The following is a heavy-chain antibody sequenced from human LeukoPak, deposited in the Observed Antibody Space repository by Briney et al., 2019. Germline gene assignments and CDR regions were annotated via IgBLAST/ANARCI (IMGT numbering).Heavy chain of an antibody. V-gene: IGHV3-23*01. D-gene: IGHD4-17*01. Sequence: GGSLRLSCAASGFTFSSYAMSWVRQAPGKGLEWVSAISGSDGSTYYADSVKGRFTISRDNSKNTLYLQMNSLRAEGTAVYYCAPLGVTTWLDYWGQGTLVTVSS. CDR2: ISGSDGST. CDR3: APLGVTTWLDY. J-gene: IGHJ4*02. CDR1: GFTFSSYA.